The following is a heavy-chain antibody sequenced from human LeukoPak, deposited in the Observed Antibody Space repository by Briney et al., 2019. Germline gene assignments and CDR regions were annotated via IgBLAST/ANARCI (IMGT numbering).Heavy chain of an antibody. CDR3: ARSSSWLRDFDY. D-gene: IGHD6-13*01. CDR2: INHSGST. CDR1: GGSFSGYY. Sequence: SETLSLTCAVCGGSFSGYYWSWIRQPPGKGLEWIGEINHSGSTNYNPSLKSRVTISVDTSKNQFSLKLSSVTAADTAVYYCARSSSWLRDFDYWGQGTLVTVSS. J-gene: IGHJ4*02. V-gene: IGHV4-34*01.